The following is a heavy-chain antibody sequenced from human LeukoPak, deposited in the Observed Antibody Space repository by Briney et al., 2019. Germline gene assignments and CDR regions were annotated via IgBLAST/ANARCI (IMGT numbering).Heavy chain of an antibody. J-gene: IGHJ5*02. CDR1: GFIFSNYE. V-gene: IGHV3-48*03. CDR3: AREKYLLTGVNWFDP. CDR2: ISGAGTII. D-gene: IGHD3-9*01. Sequence: GSLRLSCAASGFIFSNYEMNCVRQAPGKGLEWVSYISGAGTIIYYADSVKGRITISRDNAKNVLYLQMNSLRAEDTAVYYCAREKYLLTGVNWFDPWGQGTLVTVSS.